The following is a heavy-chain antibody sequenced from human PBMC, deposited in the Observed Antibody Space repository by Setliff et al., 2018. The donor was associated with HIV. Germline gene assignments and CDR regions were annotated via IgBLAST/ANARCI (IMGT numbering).Heavy chain of an antibody. D-gene: IGHD3-22*01. CDR2: IKEDGSEK. V-gene: IGHV3-7*01. CDR1: GFTFSNYW. J-gene: IGHJ4*02. CDR3: AGDVLAYYYDSSGYSYFDY. Sequence: GESLKISCAGSGFTFSNYWMNWVRQAPGKGLEWVANIKEDGSEKYYVDSVKSRFTISRDNAKNSLYLQMNSLRAEDTAVYYCAGDVLAYYYDSSGYSYFDYWGQGTLVTVSS.